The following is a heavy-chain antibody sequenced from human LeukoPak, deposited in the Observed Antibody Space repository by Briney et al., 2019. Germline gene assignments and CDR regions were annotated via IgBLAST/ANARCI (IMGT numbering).Heavy chain of an antibody. CDR2: ISYDGSNK. J-gene: IGHJ4*02. CDR3: ALVTTGR. CDR1: GFTFRSYT. D-gene: IGHD4-17*01. Sequence: GGSLRLSCAASGFTFRSYTMNWVRQAPGKGLEWVAVISYDGSNKYYADSVKGRFTISRDNSKNTLYLQMNSLRAEDTAVYYCALVTTGRWGQGTLVTVSS. V-gene: IGHV3-30*03.